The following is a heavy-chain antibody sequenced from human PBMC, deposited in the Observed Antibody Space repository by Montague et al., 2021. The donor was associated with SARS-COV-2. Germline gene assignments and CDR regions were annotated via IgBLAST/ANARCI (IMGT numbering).Heavy chain of an antibody. CDR1: GDSISPYGYSMGGYF. CDR3: ARDAFDFGPGRENHCGIDP. CDR2: NYNHGLF. V-gene: IGHV4-61*02. Sequence: TLSLTCSVSGDSISPYGYSMGGYFRSRILQPAGKGLDCIRRNYNHGLFDYNPLSINRVTISMDTSMQEFSMRLTSVTDADTAVYYCARDAFDFGPGRENHCGIDPWGQGISVTVSS. D-gene: IGHD1-26*01. J-gene: IGHJ5*02.